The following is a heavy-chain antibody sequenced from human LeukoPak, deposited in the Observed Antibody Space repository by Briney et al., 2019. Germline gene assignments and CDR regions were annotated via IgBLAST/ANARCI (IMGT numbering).Heavy chain of an antibody. V-gene: IGHV3-30-3*01. CDR3: AREFFDGTGY. CDR1: GFTFSSYA. D-gene: IGHD3-3*01. Sequence: PGRSLRLPCAASGFTFSSYAMHWVRRAPGKGLEWVAVISYDGSNKYYADSVKGRFTISRDNSKNTLYLQMNSLRAEDTAVYYCAREFFDGTGYWGQGTLVTVSS. J-gene: IGHJ4*02. CDR2: ISYDGSNK.